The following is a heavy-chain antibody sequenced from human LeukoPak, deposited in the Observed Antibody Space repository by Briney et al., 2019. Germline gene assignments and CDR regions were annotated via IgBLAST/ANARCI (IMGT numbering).Heavy chain of an antibody. D-gene: IGHD3-10*01. CDR3: ARGHYGSGSYYPFDY. Sequence: GGSLRLSCAASGFTFSSYAMHWVRQAPGKGLEWVAVISYDGSNKYYADSVKGRFTISRDNSKNTLYLQMNSLRAEDTAVYYCARGHYGSGSYYPFDYWGQGTLVTVSS. J-gene: IGHJ4*02. CDR1: GFTFSSYA. CDR2: ISYDGSNK. V-gene: IGHV3-30-3*01.